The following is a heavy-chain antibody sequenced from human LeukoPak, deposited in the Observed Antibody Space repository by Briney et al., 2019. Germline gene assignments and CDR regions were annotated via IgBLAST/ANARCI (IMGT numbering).Heavy chain of an antibody. J-gene: IGHJ4*02. CDR3: ARDNYYDSSGYYSY. Sequence: ASVKVSCKASGYTFTSYGISWVRQAPGQGLEWMGWISAYNGNTNYAQKLQGRVTITTDTSTSTAYMELRSLRSDDTAVYYCARDNYYDSSGYYSYWGQGTLVTVSS. CDR1: GYTFTSYG. V-gene: IGHV1-18*01. D-gene: IGHD3-22*01. CDR2: ISAYNGNT.